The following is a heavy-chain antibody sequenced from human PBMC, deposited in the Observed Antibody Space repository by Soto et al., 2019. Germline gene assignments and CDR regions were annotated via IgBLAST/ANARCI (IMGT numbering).Heavy chain of an antibody. CDR2: ISAYNGNT. CDR3: ARGRLLWFGELSDGMDV. V-gene: IGHV1-18*01. Sequence: ASVKVSCKASGYTFTSYGISWLRQAPGQGLEWMGWISAYNGNTNYAQKLQGRVTMTTDTSTSTAYMELRSLRSDDTAVYYCARGRLLWFGELSDGMDVWGQGTTVTVSS. CDR1: GYTFTSYG. D-gene: IGHD3-10*01. J-gene: IGHJ6*02.